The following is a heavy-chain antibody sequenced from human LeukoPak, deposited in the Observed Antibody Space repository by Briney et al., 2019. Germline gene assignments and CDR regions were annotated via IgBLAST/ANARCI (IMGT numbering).Heavy chain of an antibody. CDR3: AKAIAVAGTLTDDAFDI. Sequence: KTGGSLRPSCAASGFTFSSYSMNWVRQAPGKGLEWVSSISSSSSYIYYADSVKGRFTISRDNAKNPLYLQMNSLRAEDTAVYYCAKAIAVAGTLTDDAFDIWGQGTMVTVSS. CDR2: ISSSSSYI. J-gene: IGHJ3*02. CDR1: GFTFSSYS. V-gene: IGHV3-21*01. D-gene: IGHD6-19*01.